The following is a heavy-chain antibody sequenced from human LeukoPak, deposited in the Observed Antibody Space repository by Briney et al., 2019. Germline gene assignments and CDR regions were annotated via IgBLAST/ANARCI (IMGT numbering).Heavy chain of an antibody. V-gene: IGHV3-7*05. D-gene: IGHD6-13*01. CDR2: IKLDGSEK. CDR1: GFTFSSYW. J-gene: IGHJ4*02. Sequence: GGSLRLSCAASGFTFSSYWMSWVRQAPGKGLEWVANIKLDGSEKYYVDSVKGRFTISRDNAKNSLYLQMNSLRAEDTAVYYCARDELAAAGTGNFDYWGQGTLVTVSS. CDR3: ARDELAAAGTGNFDY.